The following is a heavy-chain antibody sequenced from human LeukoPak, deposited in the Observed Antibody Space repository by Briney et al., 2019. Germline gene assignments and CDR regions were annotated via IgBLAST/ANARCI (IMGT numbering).Heavy chain of an antibody. D-gene: IGHD3-10*01. CDR2: FYPGDSDT. CDR3: ARRLGAVYGDAFDI. Sequence: ASVKVSCKASGYTFTSYWIGWVRQMPGKGLELMGIFYPGDSDTRYSPSFQGQVTISADKSISTAYLQWSSLKASDTAMYYCARRLGAVYGDAFDIWGQGQWSPSLQ. J-gene: IGHJ3*02. V-gene: IGHV5-51*01. CDR1: GYTFTSYW.